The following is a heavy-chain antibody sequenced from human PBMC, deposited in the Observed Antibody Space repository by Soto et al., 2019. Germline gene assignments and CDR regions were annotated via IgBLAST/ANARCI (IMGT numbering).Heavy chain of an antibody. J-gene: IGHJ5*02. V-gene: IGHV4-34*01. Sequence: SETLSLTCAVYGGSFSGYYWSWIRQPPGKGLEWIGEINHSGSTNYNPSLKSRVTISVDTSKNQFSLKLSSVTAADTAVYYCARRTFTTVTTLLINWFDPWGQGTLVTVSS. CDR3: ARRTFTTVTTLLINWFDP. D-gene: IGHD4-17*01. CDR1: GGSFSGYY. CDR2: INHSGST.